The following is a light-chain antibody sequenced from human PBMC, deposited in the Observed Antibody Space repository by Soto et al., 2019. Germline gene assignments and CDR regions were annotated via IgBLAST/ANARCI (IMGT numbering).Light chain of an antibody. CDR2: GTS. J-gene: IGKJ1*01. Sequence: EIVLTQSPGTLSLSPGERATLSCRASQRVSSSYLAWYQQKPGQAPRLLIYGTSSRATGIPDRFSGSGSGTDFSLTISRLEPDDFAVYYCHQYGGSPTWTFGQGTKVEIK. CDR1: QRVSSSY. V-gene: IGKV3-20*01. CDR3: HQYGGSPTWT.